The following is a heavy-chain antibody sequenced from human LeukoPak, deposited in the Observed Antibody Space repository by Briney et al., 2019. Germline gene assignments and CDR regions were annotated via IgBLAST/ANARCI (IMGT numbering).Heavy chain of an antibody. D-gene: IGHD3-10*01. J-gene: IGHJ4*02. V-gene: IGHV3-33*08. CDR3: ARDYTGYFDY. CDR2: IWYGGSNK. Sequence: GGSLRLSCAASGFTFSSYAMRWVRQAPGEGLEWVAVIWYGGSNKYYADSVKGRFTISRDNSKNTLYLQMNSLRAEDTAVYYCARDYTGYFDYWGQGTLVTVSS. CDR1: GFTFSSYA.